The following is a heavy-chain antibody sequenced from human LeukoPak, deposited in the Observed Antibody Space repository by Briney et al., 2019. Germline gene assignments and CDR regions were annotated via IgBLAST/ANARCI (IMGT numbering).Heavy chain of an antibody. CDR1: GFTFDDYA. J-gene: IGHJ6*02. V-gene: IGHV3-9*01. D-gene: IGHD6-13*01. CDR3: ARTGYSSSWYLPTGDYYYYYGMDV. Sequence: GGSLRLSCAASGFTFDDYAMHWVRQAPGKGLEWVSGISWNSGSIGYADSVKGRFTISRDNAKNTLHLQMNSLRAEDTAVYYCARTGYSSSWYLPTGDYYYYYGMDVWGQGTTVTVSS. CDR2: ISWNSGSI.